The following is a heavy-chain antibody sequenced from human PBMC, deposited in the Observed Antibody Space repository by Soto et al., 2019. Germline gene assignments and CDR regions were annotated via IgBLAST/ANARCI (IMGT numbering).Heavy chain of an antibody. Sequence: SVKVSCKASGGTFSSYTISWVRQAPGQGLEWMGRIIPILGIANYAQKFQGRVTITADKSTSTAYMELSSLRSEDTAVYYCARGAVVAANNWFDPWGQGTLVTVSS. V-gene: IGHV1-69*02. J-gene: IGHJ5*02. CDR2: IIPILGIA. D-gene: IGHD2-15*01. CDR3: ARGAVVAANNWFDP. CDR1: GGTFSSYT.